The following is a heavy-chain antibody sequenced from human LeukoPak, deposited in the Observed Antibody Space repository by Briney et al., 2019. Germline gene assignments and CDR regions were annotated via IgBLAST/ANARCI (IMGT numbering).Heavy chain of an antibody. Sequence: ASVKVSCKASGYTFTGYYMHWVRHAPGQGLEWMGWSNPNSGDTNYAQKFQGRVTMTRDTSISTAYMELSRLRSDDTAVYYCARVYCTNGVCFRAQADYWGQGTLVSVSS. J-gene: IGHJ4*02. CDR2: SNPNSGDT. CDR1: GYTFTGYY. CDR3: ARVYCTNGVCFRAQADY. D-gene: IGHD2-8*01. V-gene: IGHV1-2*02.